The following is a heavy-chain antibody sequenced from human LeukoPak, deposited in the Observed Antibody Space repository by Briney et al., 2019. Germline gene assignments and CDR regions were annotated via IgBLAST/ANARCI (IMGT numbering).Heavy chain of an antibody. CDR1: GFTFSSYW. CDR2: IKSDGST. J-gene: IGHJ1*01. Sequence: GSQRLSCAASGFTFSSYWMHWVRQAPGKGLVWVSRIKSDGSTRYADSVKGRFTISRDNAKNTVSLQMNSLRAEDTGVYYCARAPSEIGGYYPEYFRHWGQGTLVTVSP. D-gene: IGHD3-22*01. CDR3: ARAPSEIGGYYPEYFRH. V-gene: IGHV3-74*01.